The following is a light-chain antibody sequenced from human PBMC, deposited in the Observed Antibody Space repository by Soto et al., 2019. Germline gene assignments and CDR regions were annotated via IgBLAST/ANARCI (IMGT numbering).Light chain of an antibody. CDR2: GNS. Sequence: QSVLTQPPSVSGAPGQRVTISCTGSSSNIGAGFDVNWYQHLPGTAPRVLIYGNSNRPSGVPDRFSGSKSGTSASLAITGLQAEDEADYYCQSSDSSLSASVFGGGTKLTVL. CDR3: QSSDSSLSASV. V-gene: IGLV1-40*01. CDR1: SSNIGAGFD. J-gene: IGLJ2*01.